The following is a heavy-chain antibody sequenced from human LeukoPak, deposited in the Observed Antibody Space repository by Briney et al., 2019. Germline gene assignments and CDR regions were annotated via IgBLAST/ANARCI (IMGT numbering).Heavy chain of an antibody. D-gene: IGHD5-18*01. Sequence: GGSLRLSCAASGFTFSSYSMHWVRQAPGKGLEWVSSINSSSSYIYYADSVKGRFTISRDNAKNSLYLQMNSLRAEDTAVYYCARDQGYSYATYYMDVWGKGTTVTVSS. CDR2: INSSSSYI. CDR1: GFTFSSYS. CDR3: ARDQGYSYATYYMDV. J-gene: IGHJ6*03. V-gene: IGHV3-21*01.